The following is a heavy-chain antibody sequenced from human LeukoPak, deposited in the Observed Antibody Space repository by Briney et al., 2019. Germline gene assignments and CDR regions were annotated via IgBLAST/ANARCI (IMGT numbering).Heavy chain of an antibody. V-gene: IGHV1-2*06. D-gene: IGHD6-19*01. CDR2: INPNSGGT. CDR3: AGDQGSGFLLDY. J-gene: IGHJ4*02. Sequence: ASVKVSCKASGYTFTGYYMHWVRQAPGQGLEWMGRINPNSGGTNFAQKFQGRVTMTRDTSISTAYMELSRLRSDDTAVYYCAGDQGSGFLLDYWGQGTLVTVSS. CDR1: GYTFTGYY.